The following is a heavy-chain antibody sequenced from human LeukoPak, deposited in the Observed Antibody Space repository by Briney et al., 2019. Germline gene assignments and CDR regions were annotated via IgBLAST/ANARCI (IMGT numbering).Heavy chain of an antibody. CDR1: GYTFTSYA. J-gene: IGHJ5*02. CDR2: INTGTGNP. Sequence: ASVKVSCKTSGYTFTSYAMNWVRQAPGQGLEFMGWINTGTGNPTYAQGFTGRFVFSLDTSVSTAYLQISSLKAEDTAVYYCAREPIVGATFWFDPWGQGTLVTVSS. CDR3: AREPIVGATFWFDP. V-gene: IGHV7-4-1*02. D-gene: IGHD1-26*01.